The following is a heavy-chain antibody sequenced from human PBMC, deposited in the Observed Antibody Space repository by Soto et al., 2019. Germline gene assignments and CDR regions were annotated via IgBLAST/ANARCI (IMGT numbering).Heavy chain of an antibody. Sequence: SETLSLTCAVYGGSFSGYYWSWIRQPPGKGLEWIGEINHSGSTNYNPPLKSRVTISVDTSKNQFSLKLSFVTAADTAVYYCASRTTVTTYYFDYWGQGTLVTVSS. V-gene: IGHV4-34*01. D-gene: IGHD4-17*01. CDR2: INHSGST. CDR1: GGSFSGYY. J-gene: IGHJ4*02. CDR3: ASRTTVTTYYFDY.